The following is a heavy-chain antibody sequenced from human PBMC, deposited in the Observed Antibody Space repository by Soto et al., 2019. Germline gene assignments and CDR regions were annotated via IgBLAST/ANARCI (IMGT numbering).Heavy chain of an antibody. V-gene: IGHV3-23*01. Sequence: GGSLRLSCAASGFTFSSYAMSWVRQAPGKGLVWVSGISGGGGNTNYADSVKGRFTISRDNAKNTLYLQVNSLRADDTAVYYCAGSPGLSRISGTTLGAWGQGTLVTVSS. CDR3: AGSPGLSRISGTTLGA. D-gene: IGHD1-7*01. J-gene: IGHJ5*01. CDR1: GFTFSSYA. CDR2: ISGGGGNT.